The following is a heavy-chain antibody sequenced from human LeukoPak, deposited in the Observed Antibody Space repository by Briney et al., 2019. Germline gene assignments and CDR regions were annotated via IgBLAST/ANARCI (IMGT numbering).Heavy chain of an antibody. CDR1: GGSISSYY. CDR2: IYTSGTT. D-gene: IGHD1-26*01. CDR3: ARGREAYAMDV. V-gene: IGHV4-4*07. Sequence: SETLSLTCTVSGGSISSYYRSWIRQPAGKGLEWIGRIYTSGTTNYNPSLKSRVTMSVDTSNNQFSLKLSSVTAADTAVYFCARGREAYAMDVWGQGTTVTVSS. J-gene: IGHJ6*02.